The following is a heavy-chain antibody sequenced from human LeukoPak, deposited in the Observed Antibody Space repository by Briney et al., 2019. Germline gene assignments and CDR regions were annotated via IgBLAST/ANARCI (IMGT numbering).Heavy chain of an antibody. CDR2: ISYDGNNK. CDR3: AKGSQQLELVPFFDY. J-gene: IGHJ4*02. V-gene: IGHV3-30-3*01. Sequence: GGSLRLSCAASGFTFSSYAMHWVRQAPGKGLEWVAVISYDGNNKYYADSVKGRFTISRDNSKNTLYLQMNSLRAEDTAVYYCAKGSQQLELVPFFDYWGQGTLVAVSS. CDR1: GFTFSSYA. D-gene: IGHD6-13*01.